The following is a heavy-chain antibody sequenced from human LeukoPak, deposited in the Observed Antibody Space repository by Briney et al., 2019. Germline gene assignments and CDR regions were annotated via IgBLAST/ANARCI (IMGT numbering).Heavy chain of an antibody. CDR2: ISGSGGST. CDR1: GFTFSSYA. V-gene: IGHV3-23*01. J-gene: IGHJ4*02. D-gene: IGHD6-19*01. Sequence: GGSLRLSCAAPGFTFSSYAMSWVRQAPGKGLEWVSAISGSGGSTYYADSVKGRFTISRDNSKNTLYLQMNSLRAEDTAVYYCAKVGHSSGWYSESYFDYWGQGTLVTVSS. CDR3: AKVGHSSGWYSESYFDY.